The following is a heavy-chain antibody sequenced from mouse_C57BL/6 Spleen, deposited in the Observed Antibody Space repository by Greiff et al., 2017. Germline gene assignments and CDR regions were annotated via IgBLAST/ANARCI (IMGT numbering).Heavy chain of an antibody. V-gene: IGHV4-1*01. CDR3: ARQSDYYYGSSDWYFDV. CDR1: GVDFSRYW. J-gene: IGHJ1*03. D-gene: IGHD1-1*01. Sequence: APGGVDFSRYWMSWVRRAPGKGLEWIGEINPDSSTINYAPSLKDKFIISRDNAKNTLYLQMSKVRSEDTALYYCARQSDYYYGSSDWYFDVWGTGTTVTVSS. CDR2: INPDSSTI.